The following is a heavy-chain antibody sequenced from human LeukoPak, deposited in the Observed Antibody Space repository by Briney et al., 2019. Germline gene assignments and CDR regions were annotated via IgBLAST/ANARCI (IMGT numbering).Heavy chain of an antibody. J-gene: IGHJ4*02. Sequence: GGSLRLSCAASGFTFSSYAMHWVRQAPGKGLEWVAVISYDGSNKYYADSVKGRFTISRDNSKNTLYLQMNSLRAEDTAVYYCARTHAPTRRPTVNYFDYWGQGTLVTVSS. CDR3: ARTHAPTRRPTVNYFDY. V-gene: IGHV3-30-3*01. CDR2: ISYDGSNK. D-gene: IGHD2-2*01. CDR1: GFTFSSYA.